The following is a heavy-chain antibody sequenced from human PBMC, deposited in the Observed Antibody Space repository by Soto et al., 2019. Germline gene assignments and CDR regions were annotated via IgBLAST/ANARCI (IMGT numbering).Heavy chain of an antibody. J-gene: IGHJ6*02. Sequence: GGSLRLSCAASRLTFSSYGMHWVRQAPGKGLEWVAVIWYDGSNKYYADSVKGRFTISRDNSKNTLYLQMNSLRAEDTAVYYCARDRDYGSGSYYRPTGYYYYYGMDVWGQGTTVTVSS. D-gene: IGHD3-10*01. CDR1: RLTFSSYG. CDR3: ARDRDYGSGSYYRPTGYYYYYGMDV. CDR2: IWYDGSNK. V-gene: IGHV3-33*01.